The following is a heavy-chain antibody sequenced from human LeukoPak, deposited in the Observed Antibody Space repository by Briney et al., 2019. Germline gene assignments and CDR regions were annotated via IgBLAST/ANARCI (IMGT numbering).Heavy chain of an antibody. CDR1: GYTFTGYY. Sequence: ASVKVSCKASGYTFTGYYMHWVRQAPGQGLEWMGWINPNSGGTDYAQKFQGRVTITRDTSASTAYMELSSLRSEDTAVYYCARAEGIAVAGTAEGYFQHWGQGTLVTVSS. CDR3: ARAEGIAVAGTAEGYFQH. V-gene: IGHV1-2*02. J-gene: IGHJ1*01. D-gene: IGHD6-19*01. CDR2: INPNSGGT.